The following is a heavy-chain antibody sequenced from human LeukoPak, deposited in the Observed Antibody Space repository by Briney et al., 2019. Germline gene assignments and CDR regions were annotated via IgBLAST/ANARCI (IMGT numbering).Heavy chain of an antibody. CDR1: GFTFSTYA. V-gene: IGHV3-23*01. D-gene: IGHD1-1*01. CDR2: ISGSGGTT. Sequence: GGSLRLSCAASGFTFSTYAMSWVRQAPEKGLEWVSSISGSGGTTYYADSVKGRFTISRDNSKNTLYLQMNSLRVEDTAIYYCGRDWKLDYWGQGTLVTVSS. J-gene: IGHJ4*02. CDR3: GRDWKLDY.